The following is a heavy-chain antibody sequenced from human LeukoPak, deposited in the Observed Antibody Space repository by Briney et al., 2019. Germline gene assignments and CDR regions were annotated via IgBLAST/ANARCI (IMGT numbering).Heavy chain of an antibody. D-gene: IGHD1-14*01. CDR3: ARDPEGEPPTYYYGMDV. J-gene: IGHJ6*02. Sequence: PSETLSLTCTVSGGSISSYYWSWIRQPPGKGLEWIGYIYYSGGTNYNPSLKSRVTISVDTSKNQFSLKLSSVTAADTAVYYCARDPEGEPPTYYYGMDVWGQGTTVTVSS. V-gene: IGHV4-59*01. CDR1: GGSISSYY. CDR2: IYYSGGT.